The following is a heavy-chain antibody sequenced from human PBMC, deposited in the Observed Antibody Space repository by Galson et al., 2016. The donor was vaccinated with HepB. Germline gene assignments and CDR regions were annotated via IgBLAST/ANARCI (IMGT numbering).Heavy chain of an antibody. CDR2: IYWNNDK. CDR1: GFSLSTSAVG. CDR3: VHAYHKYCSRTTCYTIFDY. J-gene: IGHJ4*02. V-gene: IGHV2-5*01. D-gene: IGHD2-2*02. Sequence: PALVKPTQTLTLTCTFSGFSLSTSAVGVGWIRQPPGKALEWLALIYWNNDKRYSPSLKSRLTITQDTSKKQVFLIMTNMDPVDTATYHCVHAYHKYCSRTTCYTIFDYWGQGTLVTVSS.